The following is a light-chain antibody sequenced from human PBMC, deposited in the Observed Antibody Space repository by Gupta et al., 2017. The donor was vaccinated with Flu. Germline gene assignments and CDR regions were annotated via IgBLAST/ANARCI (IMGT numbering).Light chain of an antibody. Sequence: PVTLGQPASISCRSSQSLVHRNGNTYLTWFQQRPGQSPRRLIYRVSNQDSGVPDRFSGSGSGTDFTLKISRVEAEDVGVYYCMQGTHWPTFGQGTXVEIK. V-gene: IGKV2-30*02. CDR2: RVS. CDR1: QSLVHRNGNTY. J-gene: IGKJ1*01. CDR3: MQGTHWPT.